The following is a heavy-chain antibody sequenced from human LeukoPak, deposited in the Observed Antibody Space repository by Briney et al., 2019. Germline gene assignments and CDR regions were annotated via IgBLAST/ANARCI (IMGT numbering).Heavy chain of an antibody. CDR2: IYYSGST. J-gene: IGHJ4*02. CDR3: ARLYFTVAVYFDY. V-gene: IGHV4-39*01. CDR1: GGSISSSIYY. Sequence: PSETLSLTCTVSGGSISSSIYYWGWIRQPPGKGLEWIVSIYYSGSTYYNPSLKSRVTISVDTSKNQFSLKLSSVTAADTAVYYCARLYFTVAVYFDYWGQGTLVTVSS. D-gene: IGHD6-19*01.